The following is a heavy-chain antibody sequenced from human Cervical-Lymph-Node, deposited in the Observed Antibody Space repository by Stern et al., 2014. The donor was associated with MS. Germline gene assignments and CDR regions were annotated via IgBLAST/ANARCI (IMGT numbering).Heavy chain of an antibody. CDR1: GFNFTSSA. V-gene: IGHV1-58*02. J-gene: IGHJ6*02. Sequence: QVQLVESGPEVKKPGTSVKVSCKASGFNFTSSAMQWVRQARGQRLEGIGWIGVGSGHTNYSQKFQERVTITRDMSTSTAYMELSSLRSEDTAVYYCAAGTGYSSSSSYYYYYGMDVWGQGTTVTVSS. CDR3: AAGTGYSSSSSYYYYYGMDV. D-gene: IGHD6-6*01. CDR2: IGVGSGHT.